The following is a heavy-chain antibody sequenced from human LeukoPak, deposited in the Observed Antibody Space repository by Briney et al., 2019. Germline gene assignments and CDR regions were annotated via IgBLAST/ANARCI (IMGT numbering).Heavy chain of an antibody. D-gene: IGHD5-18*01. CDR2: IYYSGST. V-gene: IGHV4-39*01. J-gene: IGHJ4*02. Sequence: SETLSLTCTVSGGSISSSSYYWGWIRQPPGKGLEWIGSIYYSGSTYYNPSLKSRVTISVDTSKNQFSLKLSSVTAAGTAVYYCARLKRIQLWLGYWGQGTLVTVSS. CDR1: GGSISSSSYY. CDR3: ARLKRIQLWLGY.